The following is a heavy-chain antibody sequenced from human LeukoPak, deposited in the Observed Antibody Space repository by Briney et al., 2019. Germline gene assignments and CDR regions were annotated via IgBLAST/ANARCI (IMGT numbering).Heavy chain of an antibody. J-gene: IGHJ3*02. D-gene: IGHD3-22*01. CDR2: LKSYKDGGTT. CDR1: GFNFRQAW. V-gene: IGHV3-15*01. Sequence: PGGSLRLSCAASGFNFRQAWMSWVRQAPGKGLEWVGRLKSYKDGGTTDYAAPVKGRFTISRDDSESTLYLQMNSLKTEDTGVYYCITDDHYENTPLGLDSFDIWGQGTMVTVSS. CDR3: ITDDHYENTPLGLDSFDI.